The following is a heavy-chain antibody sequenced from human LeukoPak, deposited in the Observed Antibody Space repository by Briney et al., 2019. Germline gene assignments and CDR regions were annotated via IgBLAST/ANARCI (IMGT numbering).Heavy chain of an antibody. Sequence: SETLSLTCAASGGSIRSNNWWTWVRQPPGKGLEWIGEIFHSGSTYYNPSLKSRVTISVDTSKNQFSLKLSSVTAADTAVYYCAGDEGYCSGGSCYSKDAFDIWGQGTMVTVSS. CDR1: GGSIRSNNW. D-gene: IGHD2-15*01. J-gene: IGHJ3*02. V-gene: IGHV4-4*02. CDR2: IFHSGST. CDR3: AGDEGYCSGGSCYSKDAFDI.